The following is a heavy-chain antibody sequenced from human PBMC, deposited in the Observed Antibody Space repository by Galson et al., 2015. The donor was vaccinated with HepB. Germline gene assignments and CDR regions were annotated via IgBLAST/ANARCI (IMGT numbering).Heavy chain of an antibody. J-gene: IGHJ6*02. CDR1: GYTFTGYY. CDR2: INPNSGGT. Sequence: SVKVSCKASGYTFTGYYMHWVRQAPGQGLEWMGWINPNSGGTNYAQKFQGWVTMTRDTSISTAYMELSRLRSDDTAVYYCARDRRSSGYGVSYYYYGMDVWGQGTTVTVSS. V-gene: IGHV1-2*04. D-gene: IGHD5-12*01. CDR3: ARDRRSSGYGVSYYYYGMDV.